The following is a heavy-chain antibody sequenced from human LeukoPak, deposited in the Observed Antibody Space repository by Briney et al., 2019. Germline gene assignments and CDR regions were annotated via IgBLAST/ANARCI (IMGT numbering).Heavy chain of an antibody. J-gene: IGHJ5*02. V-gene: IGHV1-8*01. Sequence: GASVKVSCKASGYTFTNYDINWVRQATGQGLEWMGWVNPNSGNTGYAQKFQGRVTMTRNTSISTAYMELSSLGSEDTALCYCARDIAGATKGGWFDTWGQGTPVTVSS. D-gene: IGHD1-26*01. CDR3: ARDIAGATKGGWFDT. CDR1: GYTFTNYD. CDR2: VNPNSGNT.